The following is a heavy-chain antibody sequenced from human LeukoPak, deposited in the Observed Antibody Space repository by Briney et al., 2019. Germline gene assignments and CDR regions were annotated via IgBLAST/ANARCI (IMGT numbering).Heavy chain of an antibody. J-gene: IGHJ4*02. D-gene: IGHD6-13*01. CDR2: ISGSGASI. CDR3: AKSSSWYRLEY. Sequence: GGSLRLSCAASGFTFSSHALSWVRQAPGKGLEWVSIISGSGASIYHADSVKGRFTISRDNSKDTLYLQMDSLRVDDTAIYYCAKSSSWYRLEYWGQGTLVTVSA. CDR1: GFTFSSHA. V-gene: IGHV3-23*01.